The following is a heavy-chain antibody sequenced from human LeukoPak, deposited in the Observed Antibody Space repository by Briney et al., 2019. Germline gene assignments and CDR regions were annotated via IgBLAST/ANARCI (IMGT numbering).Heavy chain of an antibody. CDR3: AREPVGYFDY. D-gene: IGHD3-3*01. Sequence: PGGSLRLSCTASGFTFSIYAMSWARQAPGQGLEWVAGISYDGSNKYYADSVKGRFTISRDNSKNTLYLQMNSLRAEDTAVYYCAREPVGYFDYWGQGTLVTVSS. CDR1: GFTFSIYA. CDR2: ISYDGSNK. V-gene: IGHV3-30-3*01. J-gene: IGHJ4*02.